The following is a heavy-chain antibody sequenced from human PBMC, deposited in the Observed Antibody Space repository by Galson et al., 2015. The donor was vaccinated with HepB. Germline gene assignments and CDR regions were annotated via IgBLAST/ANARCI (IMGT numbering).Heavy chain of an antibody. J-gene: IGHJ6*02. CDR2: INWNGGST. Sequence: SLRLSCAASGFTFDDYGMRWVRQAPGKGLEWVAGINWNGGSTGYADSVKGRFTISRDNAKNSLYLQMNSLRAEDTALYYCAASIAVAGTYYYGMDVWGQGTAVTVSS. V-gene: IGHV3-20*04. CDR1: GFTFDDYG. CDR3: AASIAVAGTYYYGMDV. D-gene: IGHD6-19*01.